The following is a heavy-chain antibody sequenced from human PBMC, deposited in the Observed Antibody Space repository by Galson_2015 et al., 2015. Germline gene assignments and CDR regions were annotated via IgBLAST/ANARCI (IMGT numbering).Heavy chain of an antibody. CDR3: ASAPHY. CDR1: GFTFSSYA. J-gene: IGHJ4*02. Sequence: SLRLSCAVSGFTFSSYAMHWVRQAPGKGLEWVAVISYDGSNKYYADSVKGRFTISRDNSKNTLYLQMNSLRAEDTAVYYCASAPHYWGQGTLVTVSS. V-gene: IGHV3-30*01. CDR2: ISYDGSNK.